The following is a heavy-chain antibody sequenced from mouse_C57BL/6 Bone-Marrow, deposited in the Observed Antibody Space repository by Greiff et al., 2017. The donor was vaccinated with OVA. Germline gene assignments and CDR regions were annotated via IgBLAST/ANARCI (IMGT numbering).Heavy chain of an antibody. Sequence: VQLQQPGAELVRPGTSVKLSCKASGYTFTSYWMHWVKQRPGQGLEWIGVIDPSDSYTNYNQKFKGKATLTVDTSSSTAYMQLSSLTSEDSAVYYCARSGGYFWYFDVWGTGTTVTVSS. CDR2: IDPSDSYT. D-gene: IGHD2-3*01. V-gene: IGHV1-59*01. J-gene: IGHJ1*03. CDR3: ARSGGYFWYFDV. CDR1: GYTFTSYW.